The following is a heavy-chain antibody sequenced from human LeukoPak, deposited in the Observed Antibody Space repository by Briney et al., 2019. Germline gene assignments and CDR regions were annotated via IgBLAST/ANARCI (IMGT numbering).Heavy chain of an antibody. CDR2: IHRSGSP. J-gene: IGHJ4*02. CDR3: AREILGGFNPGAY. V-gene: IGHV4-4*02. D-gene: IGHD1-14*01. Sequence: SETLSLTCTVSLDSTTSNFWSWARQPPGKGLEWIGEIHRSGSPNYNPSLQSRVTISIDRSRNQIALELSSVTAADTAVYYFAREILGGFNPGAYWGQGTLVTVSS. CDR1: LDSTTSNF.